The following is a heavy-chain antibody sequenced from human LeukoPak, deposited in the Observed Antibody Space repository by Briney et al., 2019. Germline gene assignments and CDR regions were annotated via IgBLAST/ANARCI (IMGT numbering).Heavy chain of an antibody. V-gene: IGHV3-23*01. CDR1: GFIFSNYA. J-gene: IGHJ3*01. Sequence: PGGSLRLSCGASGFIFSNYAMTWVRQTPGKGLEWVSVISASGGTTYYADSMKGRFTISRDNSKNTLYLQMHSLRAEDTAVYYCAKDPQACYYGSGSYYDGDAFDVWGQGTMVTVSS. CDR2: ISASGGTT. D-gene: IGHD3-10*01. CDR3: AKDPQACYYGSGSYYDGDAFDV.